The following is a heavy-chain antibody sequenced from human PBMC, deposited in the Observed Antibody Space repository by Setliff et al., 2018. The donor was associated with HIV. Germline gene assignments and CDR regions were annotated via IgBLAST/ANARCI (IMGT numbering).Heavy chain of an antibody. CDR2: INPSGGST. J-gene: IGHJ3*02. V-gene: IGHV1-46*01. CDR1: GYTFTSYY. CDR3: ARAATIFLDAFDI. Sequence: PGPQVKVSCKASGYTFTSYYMHWVRQAPGQGLEWMGIINPSGGSTSYAQKFQGRVTMTRDSSTSTVYMELSSLRSEDTAVYYCARAATIFLDAFDIWGQGTMVTVSS. D-gene: IGHD3-3*01.